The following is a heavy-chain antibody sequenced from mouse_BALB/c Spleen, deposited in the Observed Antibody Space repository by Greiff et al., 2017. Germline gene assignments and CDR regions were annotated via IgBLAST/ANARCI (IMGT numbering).Heavy chain of an antibody. D-gene: IGHD1-1*01. V-gene: IGHV1S56*01. CDR2: IYPGNVNT. Sequence: QVQLQQSGPELVKPGASVRISCKASGYTFASYYIHWVKQRPGQGLEWIGWIYPGNVNTKYNEKFKGKATLTADKSSSTAYMQLSSLTSEDSAVYFCARATTVVAPDYWGQGTTRTVSS. J-gene: IGHJ2*01. CDR1: GYTFASYY. CDR3: ARATTVVAPDY.